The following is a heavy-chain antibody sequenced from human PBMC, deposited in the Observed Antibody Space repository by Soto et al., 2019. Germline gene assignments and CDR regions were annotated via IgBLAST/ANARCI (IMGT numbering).Heavy chain of an antibody. CDR1: GFTFSSYS. V-gene: IGHV1-3*01. CDR2: ITADKGDR. Sequence: QVQLVQSAAEVKEPGASVKLSCKASGFTFSSYSLQWLRQAPGQGLEWMGWITADKGDRAYSQKCPGSVSITWHTSASMAYMELSSLRSEDTAGYFCGRGLRNDNSAYSPFDYWGQGTLVTVSS. J-gene: IGHJ4*02. D-gene: IGHD6-25*01. CDR3: GRGLRNDNSAYSPFDY.